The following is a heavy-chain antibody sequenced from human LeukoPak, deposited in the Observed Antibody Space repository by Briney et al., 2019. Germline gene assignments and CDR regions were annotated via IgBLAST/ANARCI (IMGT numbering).Heavy chain of an antibody. J-gene: IGHJ4*02. D-gene: IGHD1-26*01. Sequence: GGSLRLSCAASGFTFSSYGMHWVRQAPGKGLEWVAVISYDGSNKYYADSVKGRFTISRDNSKNTLYLQMNSLRAEDTAVYYCAKVGWELLLAYYFDYWGQGTLVTVSS. CDR2: ISYDGSNK. CDR1: GFTFSSYG. V-gene: IGHV3-30*18. CDR3: AKVGWELLLAYYFDY.